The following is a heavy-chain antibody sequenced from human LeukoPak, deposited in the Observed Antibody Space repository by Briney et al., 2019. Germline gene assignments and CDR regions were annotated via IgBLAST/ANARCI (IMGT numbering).Heavy chain of an antibody. V-gene: IGHV4-38-2*02. D-gene: IGHD3-22*01. J-gene: IGHJ4*02. CDR3: ARVEGYYLRARRCYFDY. CDR1: GYSISSGYY. Sequence: PSETLSLTCTVSGYSISSGYYWGWIRQPPGKGLEWIGSIYHSGSTYYNPSLKSRVTISVDTSKNQFSLKLSSVAAADTAVYYCARVEGYYLRARRCYFDYWGQGTLVTVSS. CDR2: IYHSGST.